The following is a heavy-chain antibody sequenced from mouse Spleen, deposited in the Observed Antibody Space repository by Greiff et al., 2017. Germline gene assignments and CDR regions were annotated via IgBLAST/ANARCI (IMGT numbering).Heavy chain of an antibody. Sequence: QVQLQQSGAELVKPGASVKISCKASGYAFSSYWMNWVKQRPGKGLEWIGQIYPGDGDTNYNGKFKGKATLTADKSSSTAYMQLSSLTSEDSAVYFCARKEPYYRDDWYFDVWGAGTTVTVSS. CDR3: ARKEPYYRDDWYFDV. V-gene: IGHV1-80*01. CDR1: GYAFSSYW. J-gene: IGHJ1*01. D-gene: IGHD2-14*01. CDR2: IYPGDGDT.